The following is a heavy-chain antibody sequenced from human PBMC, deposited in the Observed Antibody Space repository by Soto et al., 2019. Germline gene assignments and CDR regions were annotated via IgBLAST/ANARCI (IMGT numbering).Heavy chain of an antibody. CDR2: IYYSGST. CDR3: ASSTLGIVRPYYFDD. D-gene: IGHD1-26*01. V-gene: IGHV4-59*01. CDR1: GGSISSYY. J-gene: IGHJ4*02. Sequence: SETLSLTCTVSGGSISSYYWSWIRQPPGKGLEWIGYIYYSGSTNYNPSLKSRVTISVDTSKNQFSLKLSSVTAADTAVYYCASSTLGIVRPYYFDDWGQGTLVTVSS.